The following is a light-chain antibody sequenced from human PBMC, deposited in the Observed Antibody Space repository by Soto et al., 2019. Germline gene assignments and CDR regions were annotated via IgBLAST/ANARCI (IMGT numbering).Light chain of an antibody. CDR3: QQSYSTPMYT. CDR2: AAS. CDR1: QSISSY. J-gene: IGKJ2*01. Sequence: DIQMTQSPSSLSASVGDRVTITCRASQSISSYLNWYQQKPGKPPKLLIYAASSLQSGVPSRFSGSGSGTEFTLTISSLQPEDFATYYCQQSYSTPMYTFGQGTKLEIK. V-gene: IGKV1-39*01.